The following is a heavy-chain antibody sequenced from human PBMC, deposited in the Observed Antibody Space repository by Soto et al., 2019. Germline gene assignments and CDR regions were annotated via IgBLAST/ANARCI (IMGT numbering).Heavy chain of an antibody. V-gene: IGHV1-69*04. J-gene: IGHJ6*03. Sequence: SVKVSFKASVGTFSSYTISGVLQAPGQGLEWMGRIIPILGIANYAQKFQGRVKITADKSTSTAYMELSSLRSEDTAVYYCAREGYSSSSYYYYMDVWGKGTTVTVSS. D-gene: IGHD6-6*01. CDR3: AREGYSSSSYYYYMDV. CDR2: IIPILGIA. CDR1: VGTFSSYT.